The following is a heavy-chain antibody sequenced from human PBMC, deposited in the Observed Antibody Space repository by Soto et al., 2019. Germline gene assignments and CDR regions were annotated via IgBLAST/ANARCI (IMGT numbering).Heavy chain of an antibody. V-gene: IGHV3-33*01. J-gene: IGHJ4*02. CDR2: IWYDGSNK. D-gene: IGHD6-19*01. CDR1: GFTFSSYG. CDR3: ARRGVQWLPHDY. Sequence: QVQLVESGGGVVQPGRSLRLSCAASGFTFSSYGMHWVRQAPGKGLEWVAVIWYDGSNKYYADSVKGRFTISRDNSKNTLYLQMNSLRAEDTAVYYCARRGVQWLPHDYWGQGTLVTVSS.